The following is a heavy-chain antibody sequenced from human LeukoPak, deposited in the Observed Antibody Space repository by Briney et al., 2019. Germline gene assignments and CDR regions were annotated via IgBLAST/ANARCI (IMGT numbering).Heavy chain of an antibody. CDR3: ARESTVTHSFGY. CDR1: GFTFSSYA. D-gene: IGHD4-17*01. V-gene: IGHV3-64*02. J-gene: IGHJ4*02. Sequence: GGSLRLSCAASGFTFSSYAMHWVRQAPGKGLEYVSAISSNGGSTYYADSVKGRFTISRDNSKNTLYLQMGSLRAEDMAVYYCARESTVTHSFGYWGQGTLVTVSS. CDR2: ISSNGGST.